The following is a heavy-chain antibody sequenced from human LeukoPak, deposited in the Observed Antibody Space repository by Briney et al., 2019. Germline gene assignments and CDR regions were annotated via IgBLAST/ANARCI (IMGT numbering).Heavy chain of an antibody. D-gene: IGHD2-2*01. CDR2: IKQDGSDK. J-gene: IGHJ4*02. Sequence: GGSLRLSCAASGFTVSTYWMSWVGQAPGKGLEGVANIKQDGSDKYYVDSVKGRFTISRDNAKNSLFLQMNSLRAEDTAVYYCARVRCSSNSCFPDYWGQGTLVTVSS. V-gene: IGHV3-7*01. CDR1: GFTVSTYW. CDR3: ARVRCSSNSCFPDY.